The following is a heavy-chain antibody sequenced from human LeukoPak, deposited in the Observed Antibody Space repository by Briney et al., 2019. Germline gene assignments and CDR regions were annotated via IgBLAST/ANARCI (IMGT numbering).Heavy chain of an antibody. D-gene: IGHD2-2*01. Sequence: ASVKVSCKVSGYTLTELSMHWVRQAPGKGLEWMGGFDPEDGETIYAQKFQGRVTMTEDTSTDTAYMELSSLRSEDTAVYYYATDLDCSSTSCYSYFDYWGQGTLVTVSS. V-gene: IGHV1-24*01. J-gene: IGHJ4*02. CDR1: GYTLTELS. CDR3: ATDLDCSSTSCYSYFDY. CDR2: FDPEDGET.